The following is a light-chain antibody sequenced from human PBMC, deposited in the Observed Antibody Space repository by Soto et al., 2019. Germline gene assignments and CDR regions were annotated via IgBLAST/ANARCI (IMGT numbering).Light chain of an antibody. Sequence: DIQMTQSPSSLSASVGDRVTITCRASQNIDRYLNWYQQKSGKAPKLLIYVASTLQSGVPSRFSGSGSGTDFTLNINNQHPQDFATYYCQQSYSTPPDTFGQGTKLEIK. J-gene: IGKJ2*01. CDR2: VAS. CDR3: QQSYSTPPDT. CDR1: QNIDRY. V-gene: IGKV1-39*01.